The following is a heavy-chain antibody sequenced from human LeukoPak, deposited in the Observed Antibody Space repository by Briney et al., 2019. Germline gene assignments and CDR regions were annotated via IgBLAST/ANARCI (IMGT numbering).Heavy chain of an antibody. CDR3: AARSAYYDSGLSH. CDR1: GGSISSYY. V-gene: IGHV4-59*01. J-gene: IGHJ4*02. Sequence: SETLSLTCSVSGGSISSYYWSWIRQPPGKGLEWIGYIYYSGSTNYNPSLKSRVTISVDTSKNQFSLKLSSVTAADTAVYYCAARSAYYDSGLSHWGQGTLVTVSS. CDR2: IYYSGST. D-gene: IGHD3-10*01.